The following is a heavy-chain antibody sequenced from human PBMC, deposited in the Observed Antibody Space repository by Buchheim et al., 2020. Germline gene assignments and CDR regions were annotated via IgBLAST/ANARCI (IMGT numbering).Heavy chain of an antibody. CDR1: GFTFSNAW. CDR3: TTRGFTAASDY. J-gene: IGHJ4*02. V-gene: IGHV3-15*01. CDR2: IKSKTDGWTT. Sequence: EVQLVESGGGLVKPGGSLRLSCAASGFTFSNAWMSWVRQAPGKGLEWVGRIKSKTDGWTTDYAAPVKGRFTISRDDSKNTLYLQMNSLKTEDTAVYYCTTRGFTAASDYWGQGTL. D-gene: IGHD6-25*01.